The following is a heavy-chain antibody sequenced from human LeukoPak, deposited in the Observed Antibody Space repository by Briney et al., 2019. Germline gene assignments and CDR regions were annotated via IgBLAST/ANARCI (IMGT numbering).Heavy chain of an antibody. D-gene: IGHD3-22*01. Sequence: QPAGKXLEWIGRINTSGSTNYNPSLKSRVTMSVDTSKNELSLSLTSVTAADTAVYYCARDRIVSGYSEGFDYWGQGTLVTVSS. CDR3: ARDRIVSGYSEGFDY. J-gene: IGHJ4*02. V-gene: IGHV4-4*07. CDR2: INTSGST.